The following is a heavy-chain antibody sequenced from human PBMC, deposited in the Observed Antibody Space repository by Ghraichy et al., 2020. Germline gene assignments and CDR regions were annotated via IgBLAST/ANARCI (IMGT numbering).Heavy chain of an antibody. CDR1: GGSISRSTYY. Sequence: SETLSLTCQVSGGSISRSTYYWGWIRQPPGKGLEWIGSFYYSGRTYYNSSLKSRVTISVDTSKNQFSLKLSSVTAADPAMYYCARLHYYNSREDFWGQGTLVTVSS. D-gene: IGHD3-10*01. CDR3: ARLHYYNSREDF. CDR2: FYYSGRT. J-gene: IGHJ4*02. V-gene: IGHV4-39*01.